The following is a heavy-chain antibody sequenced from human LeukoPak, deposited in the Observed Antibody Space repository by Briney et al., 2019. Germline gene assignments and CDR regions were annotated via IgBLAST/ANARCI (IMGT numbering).Heavy chain of an antibody. CDR2: IRYDGGDE. CDR1: GFTFSDYG. J-gene: IGHJ4*02. CDR3: AKYRHGAYGSFFDY. Sequence: PGGSLRLSCAASGFTFSDYGMHWVRQAPGKGLEWVAFIRYDGGDEKYADSVKGRFTVSRDNSKNTLYLQMNSLRVEDTAVHYCAKYRHGAYGSFFDYWGQGTLVTVSS. D-gene: IGHD4-17*01. V-gene: IGHV3-30*02.